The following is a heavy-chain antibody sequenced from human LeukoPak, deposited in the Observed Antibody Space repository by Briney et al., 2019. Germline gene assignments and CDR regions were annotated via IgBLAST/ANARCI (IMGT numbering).Heavy chain of an antibody. CDR3: ARDEGRITMVRGVLNYFDY. V-gene: IGHV1-46*01. J-gene: IGHJ4*02. CDR2: INPSGGST. D-gene: IGHD3-10*01. Sequence: ASVRASCTASGYTFTSYYMHCVRQAPGQGLEWRGIINPSGGSTSYAQKFQGRVTMTRDTSTSTVYMELSSLRSEDTAVYYCARDEGRITMVRGVLNYFDYWGQGTLVTVSS. CDR1: GYTFTSYY.